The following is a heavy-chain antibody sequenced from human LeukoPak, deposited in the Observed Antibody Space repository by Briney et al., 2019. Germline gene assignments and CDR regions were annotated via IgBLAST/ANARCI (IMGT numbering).Heavy chain of an antibody. CDR3: AKASMYGFGEHPRD. CDR1: GFTFSNCA. J-gene: IGHJ4*02. CDR2: IIGSGGST. D-gene: IGHD3-10*01. V-gene: IGHV3-23*01. Sequence: GGSLTLSCAASGFTFSNCAMRWVRPAPAKELDGVSAIIGSGGSTYYADSVKGRFTISRDNSKNTLYLQMNSLRAEDTAVYYCAKASMYGFGEHPRDWGQGTLVTVSS.